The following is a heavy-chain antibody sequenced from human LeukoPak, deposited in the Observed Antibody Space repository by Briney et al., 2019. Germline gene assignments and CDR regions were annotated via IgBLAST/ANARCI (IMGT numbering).Heavy chain of an antibody. D-gene: IGHD3-22*01. Sequence: PGGSLRLSCAASGFTFSSYWMSWVRQAPGKGLEWVANIKQDGSEKYYVDSVKGRFTISRDNAKNSLYLQMNSLRAEDTAVYYCLRVVIPMYIDVWGKGTTVTVSS. V-gene: IGHV3-7*01. CDR2: IKQDGSEK. CDR3: LRVVIPMYIDV. J-gene: IGHJ6*04. CDR1: GFTFSSYW.